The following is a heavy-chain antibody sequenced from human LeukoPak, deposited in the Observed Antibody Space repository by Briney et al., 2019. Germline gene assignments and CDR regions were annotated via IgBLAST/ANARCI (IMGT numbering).Heavy chain of an antibody. CDR2: IKSKAHGEAT. V-gene: IGHV3-15*01. CDR1: GLTFSDAW. D-gene: IGHD4-23*01. J-gene: IGHJ4*02. Sequence: TGGSLRLSCAASGLTFSDAWMGWVRQAPGKGLEWVGRIKSKAHGEATDYAAPVKGRFTISRDDSKNILYLQLNSLTDEDTGVYFCNTADSRWNYWGRGTLVTVSS. CDR3: NTADSRWNY.